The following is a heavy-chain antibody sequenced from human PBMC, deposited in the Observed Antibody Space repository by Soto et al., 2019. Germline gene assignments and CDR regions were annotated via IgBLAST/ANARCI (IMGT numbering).Heavy chain of an antibody. Sequence: QVQLVESGGGVVQPGRSLRLSCAASGFTFSSYAMHWVRQAPGKGLEWVAVISYDGSNKYYADSVKGRFTISRDNSKNTLYLQMNSLRAEDTAVYYCARGYYDSSGYYHGYWGQGTLVTVSS. V-gene: IGHV3-30-3*01. J-gene: IGHJ4*02. CDR2: ISYDGSNK. CDR1: GFTFSSYA. D-gene: IGHD3-22*01. CDR3: ARGYYDSSGYYHGY.